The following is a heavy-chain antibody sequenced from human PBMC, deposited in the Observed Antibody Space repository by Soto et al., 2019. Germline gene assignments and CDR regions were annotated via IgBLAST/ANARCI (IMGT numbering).Heavy chain of an antibody. CDR2: ISGSGGST. V-gene: IGHV3-23*01. CDR3: AKDPEFSSSWLSSHNGLDP. Sequence: EVQLLESGGGLVQPGGSLRLSCAASGFTFSSYAMSWVRQAPGKGLEWVSAISGSGGSTYYADSVKGRFTISRDNSNNTLYLQMNSLRAEDTAEYYCAKDPEFSSSWLSSHNGLDPWGQGTLVTVSS. J-gene: IGHJ5*02. CDR1: GFTFSSYA. D-gene: IGHD6-13*01.